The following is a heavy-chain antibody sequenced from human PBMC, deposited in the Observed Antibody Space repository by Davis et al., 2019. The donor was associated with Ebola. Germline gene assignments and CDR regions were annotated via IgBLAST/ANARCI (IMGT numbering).Heavy chain of an antibody. Sequence: SETLSLTCTVSGGSISSGGYYWSWIRQHPGKGLEWIGYIYYSGSTNYNPSLKSRITMSVDTSKNQFSLKLSSVTAADTAVYYCARLFSFPNYFDYWGQGTLVTVSS. D-gene: IGHD2/OR15-2a*01. V-gene: IGHV4-61*08. CDR1: GGSISSGGYY. CDR2: IYYSGST. J-gene: IGHJ4*02. CDR3: ARLFSFPNYFDY.